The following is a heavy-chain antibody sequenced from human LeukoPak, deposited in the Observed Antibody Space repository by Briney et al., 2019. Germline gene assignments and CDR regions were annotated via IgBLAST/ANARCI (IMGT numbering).Heavy chain of an antibody. J-gene: IGHJ4*02. CDR1: GFTFSSYA. CDR2: ISDSGGST. Sequence: GGSLRLSCAASGFTFSSYAMSWVRQAPGKGLEWVSAISDSGGSTYYADSVKGRFTISRDNSKNTLYLQMNSLRAEDTAVYYCAKDPPVVPAATEDYWGQGTLVTVSS. D-gene: IGHD2-2*01. V-gene: IGHV3-23*01. CDR3: AKDPPVVPAATEDY.